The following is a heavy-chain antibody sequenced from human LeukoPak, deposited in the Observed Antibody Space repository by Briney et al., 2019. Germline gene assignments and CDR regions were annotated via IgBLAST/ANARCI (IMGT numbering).Heavy chain of an antibody. Sequence: GGSLRLSCAASGFTVSSNYMSWVRQAPGKGLEWVAVISYDGSNKYYADSVKGRFTISRDNSKNTLYLQMNSLRAEDTAVYYCAKGPLIEVAGTTWDYWGQGTLVTVSS. CDR1: GFTVSSNY. V-gene: IGHV3-30*18. CDR3: AKGPLIEVAGTTWDY. D-gene: IGHD6-19*01. J-gene: IGHJ4*02. CDR2: ISYDGSNK.